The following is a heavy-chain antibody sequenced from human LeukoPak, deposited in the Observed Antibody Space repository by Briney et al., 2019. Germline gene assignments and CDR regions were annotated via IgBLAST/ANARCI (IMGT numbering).Heavy chain of an antibody. V-gene: IGHV4-30-4*01. D-gene: IGHD3-10*01. Sequence: PSETLSLTCSVSGGSISSGDYYWSWVRQPPGKGLEWIGYIYYTGSINYNPSLKSRLTISLDTSKNQFSLKLSSVTAADTAVYYCAREYFPNYYGSGRKVDVWGQGTTVTVS. CDR2: IYYTGSI. CDR1: GGSISSGDYY. J-gene: IGHJ6*02. CDR3: AREYFPNYYGSGRKVDV.